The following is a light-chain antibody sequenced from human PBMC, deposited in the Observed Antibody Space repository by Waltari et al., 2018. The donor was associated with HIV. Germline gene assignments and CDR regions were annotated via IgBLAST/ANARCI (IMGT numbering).Light chain of an antibody. Sequence: EIVLTQSPGTLSLSPGERATLSCRASQSVSSNLAWYQKKPGQAPRLLIYGASSRATGIPDRFSGSGSGTDFTLTISRLEPEDFAVYYCQQYGSSPWTFGQGTKVEIK. CDR3: QQYGSSPWT. J-gene: IGKJ1*01. CDR2: GAS. V-gene: IGKV3-20*01. CDR1: QSVSSN.